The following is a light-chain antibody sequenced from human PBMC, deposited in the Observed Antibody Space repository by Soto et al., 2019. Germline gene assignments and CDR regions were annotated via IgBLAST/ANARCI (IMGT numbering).Light chain of an antibody. Sequence: QSVLTQPPSASGTPGQRVTISCSGSRPNIGNNYAYWYQQLPGTAPKVLIYRNDQRPSGVPDRFSGSKSGTSASLAISGLRSDDEADYYCAAWDESLTGPVFGGGTKLTVL. CDR1: RPNIGNNY. V-gene: IGLV1-47*01. J-gene: IGLJ3*02. CDR3: AAWDESLTGPV. CDR2: RND.